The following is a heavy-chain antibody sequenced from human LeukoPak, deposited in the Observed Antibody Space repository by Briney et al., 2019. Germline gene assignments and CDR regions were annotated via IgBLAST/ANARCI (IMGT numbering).Heavy chain of an antibody. D-gene: IGHD1-26*01. V-gene: IGHV4-34*01. J-gene: IGHJ4*02. CDR1: GGSFSGYY. CDR2: INHSGST. Sequence: PSETLSLTCAVYGGSFSGYYWSWIRQPPGKGLEWIGEINHSGSTYYNPSLKSRVTISVDTSKNQFSLKLSSVTAADTAVYYCARGFRGASFDYWGQGTLVTVSS. CDR3: ARGFRGASFDY.